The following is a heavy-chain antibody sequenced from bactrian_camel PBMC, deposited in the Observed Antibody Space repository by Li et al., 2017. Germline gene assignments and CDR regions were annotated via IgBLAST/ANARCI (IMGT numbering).Heavy chain of an antibody. CDR2: TISSDGRT. D-gene: IGHD6*01. J-gene: IGHJ4*01. V-gene: IGHV3S63*01. Sequence: HVQLVESGGGSVRAGETLRLSCTASGFTFDDSDMGWYRQAPGNECELVSTISSDGRTYYSDSVKGRFTISQDNAKNTVYLQLNSLKAEDTGVYYCAADASTHPQVVAGANCHGQGTQVTVS. CDR1: GFTFDDSD.